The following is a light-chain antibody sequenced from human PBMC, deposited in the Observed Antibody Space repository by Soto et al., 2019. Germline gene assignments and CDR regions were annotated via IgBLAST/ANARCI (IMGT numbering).Light chain of an antibody. Sequence: IVLTQSPATLSLSPRERATLSCRASQSVSSYLAWYQQKPGQAPRLLIYDASNRATGIPARFSGSGSGTDFTLTISSLEPEDFAVYYCQQRSNWTPITFGQGTRLEIK. CDR3: QQRSNWTPIT. CDR2: DAS. J-gene: IGKJ5*01. V-gene: IGKV3-11*01. CDR1: QSVSSY.